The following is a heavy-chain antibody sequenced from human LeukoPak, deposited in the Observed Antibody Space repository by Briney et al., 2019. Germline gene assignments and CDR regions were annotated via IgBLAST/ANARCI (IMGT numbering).Heavy chain of an antibody. CDR2: ISYDGSRK. D-gene: IGHD3-9*01. CDR1: GFTFSSYG. J-gene: IGHJ4*02. V-gene: IGHV3-30*18. Sequence: GGSLRLSCAASGFTFSSYGMHWVRQAPGKGLEWVAVISYDGSRKYYADSVKGRFTISRDNSKNTLYVQMNSLRVEDTAVYYCAKDYFDWLLYPGFWGQGTLVTVSS. CDR3: AKDYFDWLLYPGF.